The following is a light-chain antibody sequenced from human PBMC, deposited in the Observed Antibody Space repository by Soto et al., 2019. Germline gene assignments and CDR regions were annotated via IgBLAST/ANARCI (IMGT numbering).Light chain of an antibody. CDR1: QSVSSY. CDR3: QQRSSWPPT. CDR2: DAS. Sequence: ENVLTQSPATPSLSPGERATLPRRASQSVSSYLAWYQQRPGQAPRLLIYDASNRATGVPARFSGSGSGTDFTLTISSLEPEDFAVYYCQQRSSWPPTFGQGTRLEIK. J-gene: IGKJ5*01. V-gene: IGKV3-11*01.